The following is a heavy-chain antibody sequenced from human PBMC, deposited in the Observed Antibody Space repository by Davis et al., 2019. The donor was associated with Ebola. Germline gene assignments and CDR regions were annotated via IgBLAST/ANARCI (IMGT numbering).Heavy chain of an antibody. CDR3: ARDYYDSSGFLWYFDL. D-gene: IGHD3-22*01. V-gene: IGHV4-4*02. J-gene: IGHJ2*01. CDR2: IYHSGNT. CDR1: GDSISSRNW. Sequence: MPSETLSLTCAVSGDSISSRNWWRWVRQLPGKGLEWIGEIYHSGNTNYNPSLKSRATISVDKSKNQFSLKLSSVTAADTAVYYCARDYYDSSGFLWYFDLWGRGTLVAVSS.